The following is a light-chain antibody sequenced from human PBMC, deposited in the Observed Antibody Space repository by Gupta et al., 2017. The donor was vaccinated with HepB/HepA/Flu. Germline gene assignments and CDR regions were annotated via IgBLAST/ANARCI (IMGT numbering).Light chain of an antibody. CDR2: DAS. J-gene: IGKJ5*01. Sequence: EIVLTQSPATLSLSPGERATLSCRASQSVSSYLAWYQQKPGQAPRLLIYDASNRATGIPARFSGSGSGTDFTLTISSLEPEDFAVYYCQHRSNCPITFGQGTLLDIK. V-gene: IGKV3-11*01. CDR3: QHRSNCPIT. CDR1: QSVSSY.